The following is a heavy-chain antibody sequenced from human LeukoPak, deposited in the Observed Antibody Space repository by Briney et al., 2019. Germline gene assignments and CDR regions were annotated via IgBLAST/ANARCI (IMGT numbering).Heavy chain of an antibody. J-gene: IGHJ6*02. CDR3: ARDVPAAIQRGGMDV. Sequence: SETLSLTCTVSGGSISSGDYYWSWIRQPPGKGLEWIGYIYYSGSTYYNPSLKSRVTISVDTSKNPFSLKLSSVTAADTAVYYCARDVPAAIQRGGMDVWGQGTTVTVSS. V-gene: IGHV4-30-4*01. CDR1: GGSISSGDYY. CDR2: IYYSGST. D-gene: IGHD2-2*01.